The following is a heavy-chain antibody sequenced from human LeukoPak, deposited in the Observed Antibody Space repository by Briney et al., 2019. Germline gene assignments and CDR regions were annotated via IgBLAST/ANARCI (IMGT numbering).Heavy chain of an antibody. J-gene: IGHJ3*02. CDR3: ARSASDRDSSSLYDAFDI. D-gene: IGHD6-13*01. CDR2: IYYSGST. Sequence: SQTLSLTCTVYGGSISSGGYYWNWIRQPPGKGLEWIGSIYYSGSTYYNPSLKSRVTISVDTSKNQFSLKLSSVTAADTAVYYCARSASDRDSSSLYDAFDIWGQGTMVTVSS. CDR1: GGSISSGGYY. V-gene: IGHV4-39*07.